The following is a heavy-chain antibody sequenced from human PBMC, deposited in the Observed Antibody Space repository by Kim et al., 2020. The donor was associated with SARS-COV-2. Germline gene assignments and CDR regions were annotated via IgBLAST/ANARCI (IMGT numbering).Heavy chain of an antibody. CDR1: GFTFSSYG. Sequence: GGSLRLSCAASGFTFSSYGMHWVRQAPGKGLEWVAVISYDGSNKYYADSVKGRFTISRDNSKNTLYLQMNSLRAEDTAVYYCAKDRDIAAAGRWSFFDYWGQGTLVTVSS. V-gene: IGHV3-30*18. D-gene: IGHD6-13*01. CDR3: AKDRDIAAAGRWSFFDY. CDR2: ISYDGSNK. J-gene: IGHJ4*02.